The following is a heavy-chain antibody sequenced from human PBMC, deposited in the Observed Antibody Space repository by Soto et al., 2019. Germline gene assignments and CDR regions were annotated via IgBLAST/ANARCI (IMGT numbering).Heavy chain of an antibody. CDR3: ARVPGA. J-gene: IGHJ4*02. V-gene: IGHV4-30-2*01. D-gene: IGHD1-26*01. CDR2: TYHSGST. Sequence: QLQLQESGSGLVKPSQTLSLTCAVSGGSISSGGYSWSWIRQPPGKGLEWIGYTYHSGSTSYNPSLKIRATISVDKSKNQFSLKLSSVNAADTAVYYCARVPGAWGKGTMVTVSS. CDR1: GGSISSGGYS.